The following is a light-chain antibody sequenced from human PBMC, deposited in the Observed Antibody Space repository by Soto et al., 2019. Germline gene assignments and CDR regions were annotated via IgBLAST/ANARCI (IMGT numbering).Light chain of an antibody. Sequence: DIVMTQSPDSLAVSLGERATINCKSSQSVLFSSNNKNYLAWYQQKPGQPPQLLIYWASTRESGVPDRFSGSGSVTDFTLTISSLQAEDVAVYYCQQYYRTPLTFGGGTKVEIK. V-gene: IGKV4-1*01. CDR2: WAS. CDR3: QQYYRTPLT. J-gene: IGKJ4*01. CDR1: QSVLFSSNNKNY.